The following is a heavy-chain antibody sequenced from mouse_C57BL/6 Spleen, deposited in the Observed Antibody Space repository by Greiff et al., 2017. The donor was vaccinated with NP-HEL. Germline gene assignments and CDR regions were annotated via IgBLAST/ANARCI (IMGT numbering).Heavy chain of an antibody. J-gene: IGHJ1*03. CDR2: ISSGGDYI. Sequence: EVKLMESGEGLVKPGGSLKLSCAASGFTFSSYAMSWVRQTPEKRLEWVAYISSGGDYIYYADTVKGRFTISRDNARNTLYLQMSSLKSEDTAMYYCTRDLVYYGNYGYFDVWGTGTTVTVSS. CDR3: TRDLVYYGNYGYFDV. CDR1: GFTFSSYA. D-gene: IGHD2-1*01. V-gene: IGHV5-9-1*02.